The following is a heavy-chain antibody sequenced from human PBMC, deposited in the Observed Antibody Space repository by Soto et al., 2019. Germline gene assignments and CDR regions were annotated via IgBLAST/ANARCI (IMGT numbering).Heavy chain of an antibody. J-gene: IGHJ4*02. CDR2: IYYSGST. V-gene: IGHV4-30-4*01. Sequence: SETLSLTCTVSGGSISSGDYYWSWIRQPPGKGLEWIGYIYYSGSTYYNPSLKSRVTISVDTSKNQFSLRLSSVTAADTAVYYCARSDCSGGSCYSDYWGPGTLVTVYS. D-gene: IGHD2-15*01. CDR3: ARSDCSGGSCYSDY. CDR1: GGSISSGDYY.